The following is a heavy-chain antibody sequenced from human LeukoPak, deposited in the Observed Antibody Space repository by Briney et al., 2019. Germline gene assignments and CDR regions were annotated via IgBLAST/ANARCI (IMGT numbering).Heavy chain of an antibody. Sequence: GGSLRLSCAASGFTFSSYGMSWVRQAPGKGLEWVSAIRGSGGSTYYADSVKGRFTISRDNSKDTLYLQMNSLRAEDTAVYYCAKDRPTVVTRRHYFDYWGQGILVTVSS. J-gene: IGHJ4*02. CDR2: IRGSGGST. D-gene: IGHD4-23*01. CDR3: AKDRPTVVTRRHYFDY. CDR1: GFTFSSYG. V-gene: IGHV3-23*01.